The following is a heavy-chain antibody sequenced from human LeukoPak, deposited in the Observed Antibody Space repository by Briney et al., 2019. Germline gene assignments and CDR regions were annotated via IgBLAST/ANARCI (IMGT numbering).Heavy chain of an antibody. V-gene: IGHV4-61*01. CDR1: GGSVSSGSYY. CDR2: IYYSGST. Sequence: PSETLSLTCTVSGGSVSSGSYYWSWIRQPPGKGLEWIGYIYYSGSTNYNPSLKSRVTISVDTSKNQFSLKLSSVTAADTAVYYCARASPVIRFIGALDIWGQGTIVTVSS. D-gene: IGHD3-16*02. J-gene: IGHJ3*02. CDR3: ARASPVIRFIGALDI.